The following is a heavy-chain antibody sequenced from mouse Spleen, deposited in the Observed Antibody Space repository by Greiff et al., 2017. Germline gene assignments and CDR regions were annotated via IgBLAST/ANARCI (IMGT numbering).Heavy chain of an antibody. D-gene: IGHD1-1*01. Sequence: VQLQQSGAELARPGASVKLSCKASGYTFTSYGISWVKQRTGQGLEWIGEIYPRSGNTYYNEKFKGKATLTADKSSSTAYMELRSLTSEDSAVYFCASPFTTVVAYYAMDYWGQGTSVTVSS. CDR3: ASPFTTVVAYYAMDY. V-gene: IGHV1-81*01. CDR1: GYTFTSYG. J-gene: IGHJ4*01. CDR2: IYPRSGNT.